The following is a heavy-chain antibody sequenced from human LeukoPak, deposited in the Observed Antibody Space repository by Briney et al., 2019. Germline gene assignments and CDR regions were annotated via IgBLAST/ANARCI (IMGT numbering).Heavy chain of an antibody. CDR1: GFTFSDYG. V-gene: IGHV3-30*18. CDR3: AKDGFRIPALDY. D-gene: IGHD2-15*01. Sequence: QSGGSLRLSCAASGFTFSDYGMHWVRQAPGKGLEWVSVISYDGSNKYYADSVKGRFTISRDNSKNMVYLQMNSLRAEDTAVYYCAKDGFRIPALDYWGQGTLVTVSS. J-gene: IGHJ4*02. CDR2: ISYDGSNK.